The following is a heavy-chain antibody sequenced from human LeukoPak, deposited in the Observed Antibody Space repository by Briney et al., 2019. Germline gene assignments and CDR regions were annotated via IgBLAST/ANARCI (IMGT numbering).Heavy chain of an antibody. CDR2: ISWNSGSI. CDR1: GFTFDDYA. D-gene: IGHD3-22*01. V-gene: IGHV3-9*01. J-gene: IGHJ4*02. Sequence: GGSLRLSCAASGFTFDDYAMHWVRQAPGKGLEWVSGISWNSGSIGYADSVKGRFTISRDNAKNSLYLQMNSLRAEDTALYYCAKGIRYYYDSSGYSPYFDYWGQGTLVTVSS. CDR3: AKGIRYYYDSSGYSPYFDY.